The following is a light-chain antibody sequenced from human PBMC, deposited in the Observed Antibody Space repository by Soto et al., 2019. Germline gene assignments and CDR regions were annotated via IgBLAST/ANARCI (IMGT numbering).Light chain of an antibody. CDR2: GAS. Sequence: EIVLTQSPGTLSLSPGERATLSCRASQSVGNSYLAWYQQKSGQAPRLLIYGASSRATGIPDRFSGSGSGTDFTLTISRLEPEDFAVYFCQQYGSSPRAFGQGTKVDIK. V-gene: IGKV3-20*01. CDR3: QQYGSSPRA. J-gene: IGKJ1*01. CDR1: QSVGNSY.